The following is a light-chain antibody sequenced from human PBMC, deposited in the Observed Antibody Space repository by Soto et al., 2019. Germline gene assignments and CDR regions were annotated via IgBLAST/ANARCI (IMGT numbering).Light chain of an antibody. CDR2: ASS. J-gene: IGKJ1*01. CDR3: QQYNTLAT. V-gene: IGKV3-20*01. CDR1: QSLTNHY. Sequence: IVLPTYPVTLSLSSGERANLSCRASQSLTNHYIAWYQKQADRALRLLFAASSMQSAVISDMFGSRGGGKVITITSSRLPAEYVTEYCCQQYNTLATFGQGTKVDIK.